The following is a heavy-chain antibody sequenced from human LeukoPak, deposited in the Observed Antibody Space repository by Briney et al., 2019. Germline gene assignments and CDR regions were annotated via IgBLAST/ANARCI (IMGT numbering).Heavy chain of an antibody. J-gene: IGHJ4*02. Sequence: PGGSLRLSCAASGFIASNKYMSWVRQAPGKGLGWVSTIRSDGTTDYADSVQGRFTISRDDSKNTLYLQMNSLRVEDTAVYSCARRRGGYGEGELDYWGQGTLVTVSS. V-gene: IGHV3-66*04. CDR2: IRSDGTT. CDR1: GFIASNKY. CDR3: ARRRGGYGEGELDY. D-gene: IGHD4-17*01.